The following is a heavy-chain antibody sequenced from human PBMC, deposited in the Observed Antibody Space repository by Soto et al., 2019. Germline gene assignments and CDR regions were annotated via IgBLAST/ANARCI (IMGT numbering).Heavy chain of an antibody. D-gene: IGHD3-22*01. J-gene: IGHJ6*02. V-gene: IGHV3-48*01. CDR3: ARSYYDSSASYASSGMDV. CDR2: ISASSRTL. Sequence: GGSLRLSCGASGFTFSSYSMNWVRQAPGKGLEWISHISASSRTLFYADSVKGRFTISRDNAKNSLYLQMNSLRAEDTAVYYCARSYYDSSASYASSGMDVWGQGTTVTVSS. CDR1: GFTFSSYS.